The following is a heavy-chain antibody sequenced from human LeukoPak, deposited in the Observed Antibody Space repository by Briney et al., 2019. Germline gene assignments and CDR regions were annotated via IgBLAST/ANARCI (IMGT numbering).Heavy chain of an antibody. CDR3: AKAYDPVLRFLEWPADYYYYMDV. J-gene: IGHJ6*03. V-gene: IGHV3-30*02. Sequence: PGGSLRLSCAASGFTFSSYGMHWVRQAPGKGLEWVAFIRFDGSNKHYADSVKGRFTLSRDNSKNTLYLQMNSLRAEDTAVYYCAKAYDPVLRFLEWPADYYYYMDVWGKGTTVTVSS. D-gene: IGHD3-3*01. CDR2: IRFDGSNK. CDR1: GFTFSSYG.